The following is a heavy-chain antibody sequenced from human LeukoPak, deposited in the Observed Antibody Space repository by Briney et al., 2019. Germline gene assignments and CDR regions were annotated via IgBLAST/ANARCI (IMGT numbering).Heavy chain of an antibody. Sequence: PSETLSLTCTVSGGSISSDNYYGNWIRQPAGKGLDWMGRIYTSGSTNYNPSLKTRVTISIDTSKNQFSLKLTSVTAADTAVYYCLLRRDGYTHFDYWGQGTLVTVSS. CDR2: IYTSGST. D-gene: IGHD5-24*01. V-gene: IGHV4-61*02. CDR1: GGSISSDNYY. CDR3: LLRRDGYTHFDY. J-gene: IGHJ4*02.